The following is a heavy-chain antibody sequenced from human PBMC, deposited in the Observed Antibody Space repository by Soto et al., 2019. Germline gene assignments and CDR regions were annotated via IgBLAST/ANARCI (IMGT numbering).Heavy chain of an antibody. V-gene: IGHV5-10-1*01. CDR2: IDPSDSQT. CDR1: DYSFAGYW. D-gene: IGHD3-22*01. Sequence: SQKICCTGADYSFAGYWISCLHQKPEKVLWWMGRIDPSDSQTYYSPSFRGHVTISATKSITTVFLQWSSLRASDTAMYYCARQIYDSDTGPNFQYYFDSWGQGTPVTV. CDR3: ARQIYDSDTGPNFQYYFDS. J-gene: IGHJ4*02.